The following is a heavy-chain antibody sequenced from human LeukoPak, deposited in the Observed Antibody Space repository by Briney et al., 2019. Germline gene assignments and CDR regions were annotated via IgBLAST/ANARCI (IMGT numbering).Heavy chain of an antibody. D-gene: IGHD1-26*01. CDR3: AREDDTGRYMVDDAFDI. CDR1: GGTFNSYA. CDR2: IIPMSDTA. J-gene: IGHJ3*02. V-gene: IGHV1-69*06. Sequence: SVKVSCKASGGTFNSYAISWVRQAPGQGLEWMGGIIPMSDTANYPQKFRGRLTITADIPTSTVYMELSSLRSEDTAVYYCAREDDTGRYMVDDAFDIWGQGTMATVSS.